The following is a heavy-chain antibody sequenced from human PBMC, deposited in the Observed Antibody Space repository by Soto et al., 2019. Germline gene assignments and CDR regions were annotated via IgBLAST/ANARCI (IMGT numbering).Heavy chain of an antibody. D-gene: IGHD3-3*01. Sequence: GGSLRLSCAASGFTFSSYGMHWVRQAPGKGLEWVAVISYDGSNKYYADSVKGRFTISRDNSKNTLYLQMNSLRAEDTAVYYCAKDENDFWSGPYSDYWGQGTLVTVSS. CDR1: GFTFSSYG. V-gene: IGHV3-30*18. CDR3: AKDENDFWSGPYSDY. J-gene: IGHJ4*02. CDR2: ISYDGSNK.